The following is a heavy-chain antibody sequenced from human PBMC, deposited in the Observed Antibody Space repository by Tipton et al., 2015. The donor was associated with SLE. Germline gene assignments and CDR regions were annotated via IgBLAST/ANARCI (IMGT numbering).Heavy chain of an antibody. J-gene: IGHJ4*02. CDR2: IYYSGST. CDR1: GGSFSGYY. Sequence: TLSLTCAVYGGSFSGYYWGWIRQPPGQGLEWIGSIYYSGSTYYNPSLKSRVTISVDTSKNQFSLKLSSVTAADTAVYYCEGSVAGTDYWGQGTLVTVSS. D-gene: IGHD6-19*01. CDR3: EGSVAGTDY. V-gene: IGHV4-34*01.